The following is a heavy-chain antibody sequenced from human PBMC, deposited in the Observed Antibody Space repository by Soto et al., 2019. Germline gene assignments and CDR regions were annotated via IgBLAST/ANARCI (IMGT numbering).Heavy chain of an antibody. J-gene: IGHJ6*03. CDR1: GGSISSSSYY. CDR2: IYYSGST. D-gene: IGHD3-10*01. V-gene: IGHV4-39*01. Sequence: SETLSLTCTVSGGSISSSSYYWGWIRQPPGKGLEWIGSIYYSGSTYYNPSLKSRVTISVDTSKNQFSLKLSSVTTADTAVYYCAILSGYYYYMDVWGKGTTVTVSS. CDR3: AILSGYYYYMDV.